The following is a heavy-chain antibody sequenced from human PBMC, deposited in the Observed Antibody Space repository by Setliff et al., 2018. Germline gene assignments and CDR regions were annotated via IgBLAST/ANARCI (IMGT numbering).Heavy chain of an antibody. Sequence: PSETLSLTCTVSGDSINDYYWSWIRQPPGKGLEWIGYVFFTGDTDYNPSLGSRVTISLDTSRIHFSLKLRSVTAADTAVYYCARAPGRQDYHYMELWGKGTTV. D-gene: IGHD2-15*01. CDR3: ARAPGRQDYHYMEL. J-gene: IGHJ6*03. CDR1: GDSINDYY. V-gene: IGHV4-59*01. CDR2: VFFTGDT.